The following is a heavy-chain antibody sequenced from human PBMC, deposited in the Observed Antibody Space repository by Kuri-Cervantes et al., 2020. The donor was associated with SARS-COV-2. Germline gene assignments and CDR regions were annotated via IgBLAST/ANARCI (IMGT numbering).Heavy chain of an antibody. V-gene: IGHV4-39*07. CDR2: IYYSGST. J-gene: IGHJ5*02. CDR3: ARGLGCSGGSCYASPFDP. CDR1: GGSISSSSYY. D-gene: IGHD2-15*01. Sequence: SETLSLTCTVSGGSISSSSYYWGWIRQPPGKGLEWIGSIYYSGSTYYNPSLKSRVTISVDTSKNQFSLKLSSVTAADTAVYYCARGLGCSGGSCYASPFDPWGQGTLVNGAS.